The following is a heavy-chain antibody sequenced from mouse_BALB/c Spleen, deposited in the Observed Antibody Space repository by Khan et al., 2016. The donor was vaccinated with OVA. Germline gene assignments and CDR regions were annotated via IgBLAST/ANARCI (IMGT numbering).Heavy chain of an antibody. J-gene: IGHJ2*01. V-gene: IGHV1-87*01. CDR3: ASYRYDYFDY. Sequence: QVQLQQSGAKLARPGASVKLSCKASGYTFTSYWMQWVKQRPGQGLEWIGTIYPGDGDTRYTQKFKGKATLTADKSSSTAYMQLSSLASEDSAVYYCASYRYDYFDYWGQGTTLTVSS. D-gene: IGHD2-14*01. CDR1: GYTFTSYW. CDR2: IYPGDGDT.